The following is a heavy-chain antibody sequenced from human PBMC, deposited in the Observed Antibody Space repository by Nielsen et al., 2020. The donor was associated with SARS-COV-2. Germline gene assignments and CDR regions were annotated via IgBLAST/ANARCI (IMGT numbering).Heavy chain of an antibody. CDR3: ARATDYYDSSGYYS. CDR1: GFTVSRNY. Sequence: GESLKISCAASGFTVSRNYMSWVRQAPGKGLEWVSVIYSGGSTYYADSVKGRFTISRDNSKNTLYLQMNSLRAEDTAVYYCARATDYYDSSGYYSWGQGTLVTVSS. J-gene: IGHJ4*02. CDR2: IYSGGST. V-gene: IGHV3-53*01. D-gene: IGHD3-22*01.